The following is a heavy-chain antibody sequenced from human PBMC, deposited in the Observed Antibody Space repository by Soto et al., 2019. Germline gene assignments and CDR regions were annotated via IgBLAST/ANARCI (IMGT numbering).Heavy chain of an antibody. J-gene: IGHJ5*02. CDR2: ISGSSTYI. CDR3: AREELPPGTSFNSWFDP. V-gene: IGHV3-21*01. D-gene: IGHD1-1*01. CDR1: GFTFSNYK. Sequence: GGSLRLSCVGSGFTFSNYKMNWVRQAPGQGLEWVSSISGSSTYIYYADPVRGRFTISRDNAKNSVHLQMNSLRVEDTAVYFCAREELPPGTSFNSWFDPWGQGTLVTVSS.